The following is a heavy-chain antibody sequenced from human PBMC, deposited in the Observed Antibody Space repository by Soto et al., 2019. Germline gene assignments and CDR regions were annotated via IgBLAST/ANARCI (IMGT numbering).Heavy chain of an antibody. V-gene: IGHV4-59*08. J-gene: IGHJ4*02. CDR3: ARRYGYSFDY. D-gene: IGHD1-1*01. CDR2: IYYSGST. CDR1: GGSISSYY. Sequence: QVQLQESGPGLVKPSETLSLTCTVSGGSISSYYWSWIRQPPGKGLEWIWYIYYSGSTNYNPSLKSRVTISVDTSKHAFSVKLSSVTAADTAVYYSARRYGYSFDYWGQGTLVTVSS.